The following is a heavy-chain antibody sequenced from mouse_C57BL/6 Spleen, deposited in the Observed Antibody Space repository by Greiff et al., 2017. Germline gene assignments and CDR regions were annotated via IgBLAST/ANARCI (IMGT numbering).Heavy chain of an antibody. CDR1: GYTFTSYW. J-gene: IGHJ2*01. CDR2: INPSNGGT. D-gene: IGHD1-1*01. CDR3: ARSGPTTVGYFDY. Sequence: VQLQQPGTELVKPGASVKLSCKASGYTFTSYWMHWVKQRPGQGLEWIGNINPSNGGTNYNEKFKSKATLTVDKSSSTAYMQRSSLTSEDSAVYYCARSGPTTVGYFDYWGQGTTRTGSS. V-gene: IGHV1-53*01.